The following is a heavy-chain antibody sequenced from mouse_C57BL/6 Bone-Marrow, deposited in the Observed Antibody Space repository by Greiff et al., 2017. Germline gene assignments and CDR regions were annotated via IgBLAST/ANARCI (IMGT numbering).Heavy chain of an antibody. CDR3: GSLLITTVVAFDY. CDR1: GFTFSDYG. D-gene: IGHD1-1*01. V-gene: IGHV5-17*01. J-gene: IGHJ2*01. Sequence: EVKLMESGGGLVKPGGSLKLSCAASGFTFSDYGMHWVRQAPEKGLEWVAYISSGSSTIYYADTVKGRFTISRDNAKNTLFLQMTSLRSEDTAMYYCGSLLITTVVAFDYWGQGTTLTVSS. CDR2: ISSGSSTI.